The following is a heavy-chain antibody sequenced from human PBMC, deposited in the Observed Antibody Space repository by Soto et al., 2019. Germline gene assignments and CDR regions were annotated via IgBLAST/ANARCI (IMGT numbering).Heavy chain of an antibody. CDR1: GGSVSSGSYY. V-gene: IGHV4-61*01. J-gene: IGHJ3*02. Sequence: PSETLSLTCTVSGGSVSSGSYYWSWIRQPPGKGLEWIGYIYYSGSTNYNPSLKSRVTISVDTSKNQFSLKLSSVTAADTAVYYCGTAMDDAFDIWGQGTMVTVSS. CDR3: GTAMDDAFDI. D-gene: IGHD3-10*01. CDR2: IYYSGST.